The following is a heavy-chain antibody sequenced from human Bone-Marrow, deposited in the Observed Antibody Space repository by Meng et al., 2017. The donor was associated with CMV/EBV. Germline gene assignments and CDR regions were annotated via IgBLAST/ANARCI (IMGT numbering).Heavy chain of an antibody. CDR1: GGSVSSGSYY. Sequence: SETLSLTCTVSGGSVSSGSYYWSWIRQPPGKGLEWIGYIYYSGSTNYNPSLKSRVTISVDTSKNQFSLKLSSVTAADTAVYYCARYTAAQFDYWGQGTLVTVSS. V-gene: IGHV4-61*01. J-gene: IGHJ4*02. CDR3: ARYTAAQFDY. CDR2: IYYSGST. D-gene: IGHD2-2*01.